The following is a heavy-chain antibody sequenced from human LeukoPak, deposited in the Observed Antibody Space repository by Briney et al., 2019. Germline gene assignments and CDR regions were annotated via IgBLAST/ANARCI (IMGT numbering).Heavy chain of an antibody. V-gene: IGHV3-11*01. CDR2: ISGSGSTI. CDR1: GLTFSDYY. Sequence: GGSLRLSCAASGLTFSDYYMSWIRQAPGKGLEWISYISGSGSTIYYADSVKGRFTISRDNSKNTLYVQMNSLRAEDTAVYYCAKGLGAEGSYYYYGMHVWGQGTTVTVSS. D-gene: IGHD3-10*01. J-gene: IGHJ6*02. CDR3: AKGLGAEGSYYYYGMHV.